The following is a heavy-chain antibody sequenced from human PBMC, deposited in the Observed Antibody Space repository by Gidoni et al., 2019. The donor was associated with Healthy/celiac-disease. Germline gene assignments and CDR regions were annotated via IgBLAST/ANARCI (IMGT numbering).Heavy chain of an antibody. V-gene: IGHV4-34*01. D-gene: IGHD5-18*01. CDR3: ARSIRGIYTAMVKGGVYYYYYYMDV. J-gene: IGHJ6*03. Sequence: QVQLQQWGAGLLQPSETLSLTCAVYGGSFSGYYWSWIRQPPGKGLEWIGEINHSGSTNYNPSLKSRVTISVDTSKNQFSLKLSSVTAADTAVYYCARSIRGIYTAMVKGGVYYYYYYMDVWGKGTTVTVSS. CDR2: INHSGST. CDR1: GGSFSGYY.